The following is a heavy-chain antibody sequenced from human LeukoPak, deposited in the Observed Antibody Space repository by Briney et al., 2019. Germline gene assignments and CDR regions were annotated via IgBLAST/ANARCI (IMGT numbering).Heavy chain of an antibody. Sequence: ASVKVSCKASGGTFSSYAISWVRQAPGQGPEWMGRIIPILGIANYAQKFQGRVTITADKSTSTAYMELSSLRSEDTAVYYCARAGTDGGRRYFDLWGRGTLVTVSS. D-gene: IGHD2-8*01. CDR2: IIPILGIA. V-gene: IGHV1-69*04. J-gene: IGHJ2*01. CDR3: ARAGTDGGRRYFDL. CDR1: GGTFSSYA.